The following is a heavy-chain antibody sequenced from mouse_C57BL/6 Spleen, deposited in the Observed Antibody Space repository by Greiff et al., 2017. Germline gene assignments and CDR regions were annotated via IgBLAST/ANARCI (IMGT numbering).Heavy chain of an antibody. V-gene: IGHV10-3*01. CDR2: IRSKGSNYAT. J-gene: IGHJ4*01. CDR3: MRKGSARDY. CDR1: GFTFNTYA. Sequence: EVQLVESGGGLVQPKGSLKLSCAASGFTFNTYAMHWVRPAPGKGLEWVARIRSKGSNYATYYADSVKGRFTISRADSQSMRYLQLNNLITEDTAMYYCMRKGSARDYWGQGTSVTVSS.